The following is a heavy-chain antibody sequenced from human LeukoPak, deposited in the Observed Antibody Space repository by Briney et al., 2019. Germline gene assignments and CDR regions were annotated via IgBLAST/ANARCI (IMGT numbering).Heavy chain of an antibody. CDR2: ISDTGATT. CDR1: GLRFSTYA. D-gene: IGHD2-8*01. V-gene: IGHV3-23*01. J-gene: IGHJ4*02. Sequence: GGSLRLSCTVSGLRFSTYAMSWVRQAPGKGLEWVSAISDTGATTYDADSVKGRFTISRDNSRSTLYLQMNSLRAEDTALYYCAKDTSIGRYCTNGVCSPFDYWGQGTLVTVSS. CDR3: AKDTSIGRYCTNGVCSPFDY.